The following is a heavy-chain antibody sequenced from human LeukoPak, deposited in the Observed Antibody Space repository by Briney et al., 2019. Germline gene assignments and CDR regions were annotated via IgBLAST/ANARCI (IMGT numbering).Heavy chain of an antibody. Sequence: GESLKISCKGSGYSFTSYWIGWVRQMPGKGLEWMGIIYPGDSDTRYSPSFQGQVTISADKSISTAYLQWSSLKASDTAMYYCARYPGIAAAGTDYYYGMDVWGQGTTVTVSS. CDR2: IYPGDSDT. J-gene: IGHJ6*02. D-gene: IGHD6-13*01. CDR3: ARYPGIAAAGTDYYYGMDV. V-gene: IGHV5-51*01. CDR1: GYSFTSYW.